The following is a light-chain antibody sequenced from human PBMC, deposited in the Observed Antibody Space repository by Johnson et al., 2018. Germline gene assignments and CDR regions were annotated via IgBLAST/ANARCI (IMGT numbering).Light chain of an antibody. CDR2: DNN. CDR1: SSNIGNNY. Sequence: QSVLTQPPSVSAAPGQKVTISCSGSSSNIGNNYVSWYQQLPGTAPKLLIYDNNKRPSGIPDRFSGSKSGTSATLVITGLQTGDEADYYFGTWDSSLRAGNVFGTGTKVTVL. V-gene: IGLV1-51*01. J-gene: IGLJ1*01. CDR3: GTWDSSLRAGNV.